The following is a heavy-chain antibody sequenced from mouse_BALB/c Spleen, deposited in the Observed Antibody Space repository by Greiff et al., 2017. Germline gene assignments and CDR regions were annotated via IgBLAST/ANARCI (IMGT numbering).Heavy chain of an antibody. J-gene: IGHJ2*01. CDR2: ISDGGSYT. V-gene: IGHV5-4*02. CDR1: GFTFSDYY. CDR3: ARENDGYSDY. Sequence: EVKVEESGGGLVKPGGSLKLSCAASGFTFSDYYMYWVRQTPEKRLEWVATISDGGSYTYYPDSVKGRFTISRDNAKNNLYLQMSSLKSEDTAMYYCARENDGYSDYWGQGTTLTVSS. D-gene: IGHD2-3*01.